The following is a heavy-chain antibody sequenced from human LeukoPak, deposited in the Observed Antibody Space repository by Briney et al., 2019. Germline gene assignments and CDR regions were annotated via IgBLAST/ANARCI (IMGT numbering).Heavy chain of an antibody. J-gene: IGHJ3*02. CDR2: IFSGGST. D-gene: IGHD4-23*01. CDR1: GFSVSSNF. CDR3: ARGRRWDLLVSLIDASDI. Sequence: GGSLRLSCAAPGFSVSSNFMTWVRQAPGKGLEWLSVIFSGGSTYYADSVKGRFTISRDNSKNTLYLQMSSLRAEDTAVYFCARGRRWDLLVSLIDASDIWGQGTMVTVSS. V-gene: IGHV3-53*01.